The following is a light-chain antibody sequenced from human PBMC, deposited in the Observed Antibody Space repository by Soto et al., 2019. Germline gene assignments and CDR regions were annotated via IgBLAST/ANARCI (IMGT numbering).Light chain of an antibody. J-gene: IGLJ1*01. V-gene: IGLV2-14*01. CDR1: SSDVGAYNY. CDR3: CSYTRSSTYV. CDR2: EVS. Sequence: QSALTQPASISGSPGQSITISCIGTSSDVGAYNYVSWYQQHPGTAPKLMLYEVSNRPLGVSPRFSGSKSANTASLTISGLQPEDEADYYCCSYTRSSTYVFGSGTKVTVL.